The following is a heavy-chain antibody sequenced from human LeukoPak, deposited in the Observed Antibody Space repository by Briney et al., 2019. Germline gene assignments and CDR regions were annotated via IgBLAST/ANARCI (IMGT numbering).Heavy chain of an antibody. CDR1: GYTFTSYY. D-gene: IGHD2-2*01. J-gene: IGHJ4*02. CDR2: INPSGGST. Sequence: ASVKVSCKASGYTFTSYYMHWVRQAPGQGLEWMGIINPSGGSTSYAQKFQGRVTMTRDTSTSTVYMELSSLRSKDTAVYYCAKLPTDLLVVPAALDYWGQGTLVTVSS. CDR3: AKLPTDLLVVPAALDY. V-gene: IGHV1-46*01.